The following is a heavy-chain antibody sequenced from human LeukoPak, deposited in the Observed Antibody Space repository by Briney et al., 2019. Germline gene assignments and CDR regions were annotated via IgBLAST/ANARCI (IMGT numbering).Heavy chain of an antibody. CDR3: ARDPTYYYGSGRSPYGMDV. CDR1: GGTFSSYA. CDR2: IIPIFGTA. D-gene: IGHD3-10*01. Sequence: SVKVSCKASGGTFSSYAISWVRQAPGQGLEWMGGIIPIFGTANYAQKFQGRVTITADKSTSAAYMELSSLRSEDTAVYYCARDPTYYYGSGRSPYGMDVWGKGTTVTVSS. V-gene: IGHV1-69*06. J-gene: IGHJ6*04.